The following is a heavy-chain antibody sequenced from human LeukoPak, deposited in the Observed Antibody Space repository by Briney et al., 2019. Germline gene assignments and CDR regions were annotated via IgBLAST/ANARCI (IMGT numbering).Heavy chain of an antibody. CDR3: VTVFPDAFDI. J-gene: IGHJ3*02. V-gene: IGHV1-69*06. Sequence: ASVKVSCKASGGTFSSYAISWVRQAPGQGLEWMGGIIPIFGTANYAQKFQGRVTMTEDTSTDTAYMELSSLRSEDTAVYYCVTVFPDAFDIWGQGTMVTVSS. CDR2: IIPIFGTA. D-gene: IGHD3-10*02. CDR1: GGTFSSYA.